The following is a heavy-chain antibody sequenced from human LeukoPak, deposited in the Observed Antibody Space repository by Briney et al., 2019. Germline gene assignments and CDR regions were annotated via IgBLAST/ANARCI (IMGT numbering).Heavy chain of an antibody. CDR2: ISASGGNT. D-gene: IGHD3-10*01. CDR1: GFTFTSYS. J-gene: IGHJ6*02. Sequence: GGSLRLSCAASGFTFTSYSITWVRQAPWKGLEWVSSISASGGNTYSADSVDGRFTISRDNSKNTVYLQMNSLTAEDTAVYYCAKDREVRGYYGMDVWGQGTTVTVSS. CDR3: AKDREVRGYYGMDV. V-gene: IGHV3-23*01.